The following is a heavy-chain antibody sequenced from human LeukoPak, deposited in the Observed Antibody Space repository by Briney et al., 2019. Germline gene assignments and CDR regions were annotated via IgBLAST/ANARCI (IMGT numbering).Heavy chain of an antibody. CDR1: GGSVSDYY. Sequence: SETLSLTCTISGGSVSDYYWSWIRQSPGKGLEWIGYIYHTGSTNYNPSLKSRVTISVDTSKNQFSLKLSSVTAADTAVYYCARDAINWFDPWGQGTLVTVSS. CDR2: IYHTGST. CDR3: ARDAINWFDP. V-gene: IGHV4-59*02. J-gene: IGHJ5*02.